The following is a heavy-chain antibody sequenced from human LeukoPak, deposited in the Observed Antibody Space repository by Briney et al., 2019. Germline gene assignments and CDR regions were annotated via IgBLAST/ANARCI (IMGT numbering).Heavy chain of an antibody. CDR3: ARFLVLRDILTGYFPHYFDH. Sequence: GESLKISCKGSGYSFTSYWIGWVRQMPGKGREWMGIIYPGDSDTRYSPSFQGRVTISADKSISTAYLQWSSLKASDTGMYYCARFLVLRDILTGYFPHYFDHWGQGTLVTVSS. CDR1: GYSFTSYW. CDR2: IYPGDSDT. V-gene: IGHV5-51*01. D-gene: IGHD3-9*01. J-gene: IGHJ4*02.